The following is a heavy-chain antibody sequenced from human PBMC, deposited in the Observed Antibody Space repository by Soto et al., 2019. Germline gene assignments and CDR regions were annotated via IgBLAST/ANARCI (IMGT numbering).Heavy chain of an antibody. CDR2: IKSKTDGGTT. D-gene: IGHD6-6*01. CDR1: GFTFSNAW. J-gene: IGHJ6*02. V-gene: IGHV3-15*01. Sequence: VQLVESGGGLVKPGGSLRLSCAASGFTFSNAWMSWVRQAPGKGLEWVGRIKSKTDGGTTDYAAPVKGRFTISRDDSKNTLYLQMNSLKTEDTAVYYCTTVSSIAALAGGYYYYGMDVWGQGTTVTVSS. CDR3: TTVSSIAALAGGYYYYGMDV.